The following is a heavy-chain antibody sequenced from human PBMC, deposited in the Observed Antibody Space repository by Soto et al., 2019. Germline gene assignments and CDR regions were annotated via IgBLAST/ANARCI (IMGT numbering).Heavy chain of an antibody. CDR3: AKSPGMYYYDSSGYYHYDY. Sequence: WGSLRLACAASGVTFSSYALSWVRQAPGKGLEWVSAISGSGVSTYYADSVKGRFTISRDNSKNTLYLQMNSLRAEDTAVYYCAKSPGMYYYDSSGYYHYDYWGQGTLVTVSS. CDR2: ISGSGVST. D-gene: IGHD3-22*01. V-gene: IGHV3-23*01. CDR1: GVTFSSYA. J-gene: IGHJ4*02.